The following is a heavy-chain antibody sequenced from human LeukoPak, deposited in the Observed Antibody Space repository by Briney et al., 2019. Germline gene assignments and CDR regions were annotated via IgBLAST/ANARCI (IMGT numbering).Heavy chain of an antibody. CDR2: ISGSGGST. CDR1: GFTFSSYA. Sequence: GGSLRLSCAASGFTFSSYAMSWVRQAPGKGLEWVSAISGSGGSTYCADSAKGRFAISRDNSKNTLYLQMNSLRAEDTAVYYCAKGVPGTPIYYYYGMDVWGQGTTVTVSS. D-gene: IGHD6-6*01. V-gene: IGHV3-23*01. J-gene: IGHJ6*02. CDR3: AKGVPGTPIYYYYGMDV.